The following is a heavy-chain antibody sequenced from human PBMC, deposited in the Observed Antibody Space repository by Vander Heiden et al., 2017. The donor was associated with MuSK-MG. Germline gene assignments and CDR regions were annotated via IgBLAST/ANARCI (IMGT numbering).Heavy chain of an antibody. CDR2: ISGSADST. V-gene: IGHV3-23*01. Sequence: EVQLLESGGDLVQPGGSLRLSCAASGFTFSSYAMSWVRQAPGKELECVSTISGSADSTYYADSVKGRFTISRDNSKNTLYLQMNSLRAEDTAVYYCAKRRDYFDSWGQGTLVTVSS. CDR1: GFTFSSYA. CDR3: AKRRDYFDS. J-gene: IGHJ4*02.